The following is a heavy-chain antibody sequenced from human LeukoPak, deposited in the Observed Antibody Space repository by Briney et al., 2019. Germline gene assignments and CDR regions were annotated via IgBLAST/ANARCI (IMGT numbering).Heavy chain of an antibody. J-gene: IGHJ4*02. CDR1: GDSMSSGNSC. CDR3: AREGRPFDY. Sequence: SETLSLTCTVSGDSMSSGNSCWGWIRQPPGKGLEWIGSIRYSGSTYYNPSLKSRVTVSVDTSKNEFSLKLSSVTAADTAVYYCAREGRPFDYWGQGTLVTVSS. CDR2: IRYSGST. V-gene: IGHV4-39*07.